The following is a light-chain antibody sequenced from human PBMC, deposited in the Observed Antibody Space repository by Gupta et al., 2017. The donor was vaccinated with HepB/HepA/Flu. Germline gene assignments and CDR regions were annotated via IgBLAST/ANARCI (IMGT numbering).Light chain of an antibody. CDR2: GKS. J-gene: IGKJ1*01. CDR3: QQYNEWPRT. Sequence: QQKRGQAPRLLIYGKSSRATGVPARFSGSGFGLDYTLTISGLQSEDAATYFCQQYNEWPRTFGQGSRLEIK. V-gene: IGKV3-15*01.